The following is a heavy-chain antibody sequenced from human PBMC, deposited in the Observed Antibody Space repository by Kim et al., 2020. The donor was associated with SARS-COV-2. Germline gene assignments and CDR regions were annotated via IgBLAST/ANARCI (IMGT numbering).Heavy chain of an antibody. CDR2: ISSSSSTI. J-gene: IGHJ3*02. Sequence: GGSLRLSCAASGFTFSSYSMNWVRQAPGKGLEWVSYISSSSSTIYYADSVKGRFTISRDNAKNSLYLQMNSLRAEDTAVYYCARDTKDYDILTGYHHDAFDIWGQGTMVTVSS. CDR1: GFTFSSYS. CDR3: ARDTKDYDILTGYHHDAFDI. V-gene: IGHV3-48*04. D-gene: IGHD3-9*01.